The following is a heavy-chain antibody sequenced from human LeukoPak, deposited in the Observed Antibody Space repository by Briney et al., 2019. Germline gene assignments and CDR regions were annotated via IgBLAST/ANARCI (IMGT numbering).Heavy chain of an antibody. Sequence: SETLSLTCTVSGGSIRSDYWNWIRQPPGKGLEWIGYIYYSGSTNYNPSLKSRVTISVDTSKNQFSLKLSSVTAADTAVYYCARDRSTAGYMDVWGQGTTVTVSS. CDR3: ARDRSTAGYMDV. CDR1: GGSIRSDY. CDR2: IYYSGST. V-gene: IGHV4-59*01. J-gene: IGHJ6*03. D-gene: IGHD3-16*02.